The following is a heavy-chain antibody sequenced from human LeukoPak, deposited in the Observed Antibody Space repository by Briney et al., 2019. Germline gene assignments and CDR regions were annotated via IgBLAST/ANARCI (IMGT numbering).Heavy chain of an antibody. CDR1: GDSVSSNSAA. V-gene: IGHV6-1*01. CDR2: TYYRSKWYN. Sequence: SQTFSLTCAISGDSVSSNSAAWNWIRQSPSRGLEWLGRTYYRSKWYNDYAVSVKSRITINPDTSKIQFSLQLNSVTPEDTAVYYCARDPWYSSSWFFDYWGQGTLVTVSS. D-gene: IGHD6-13*01. CDR3: ARDPWYSSSWFFDY. J-gene: IGHJ4*02.